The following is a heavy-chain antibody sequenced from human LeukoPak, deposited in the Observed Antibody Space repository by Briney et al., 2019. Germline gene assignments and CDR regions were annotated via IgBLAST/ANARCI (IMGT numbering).Heavy chain of an antibody. D-gene: IGHD5-24*01. V-gene: IGHV4-39*07. CDR1: GGSISSSSYY. CDR2: IYYSGST. CDR3: ARDFPAPKMKNWFDP. J-gene: IGHJ5*02. Sequence: NPSETLSLTCTVSGGSISSSSYYWGWIRQPPGKGLEWIGSIYYSGSTYYNPSLKSRVTISVDTSKNQFSLKLSSVTAADTAVYYCARDFPAPKMKNWFDPWGQGTLVTVSS.